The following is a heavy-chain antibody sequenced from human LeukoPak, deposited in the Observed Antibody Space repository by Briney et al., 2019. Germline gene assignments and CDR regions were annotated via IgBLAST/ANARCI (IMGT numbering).Heavy chain of an antibody. V-gene: IGHV3-30*03. J-gene: IGHJ3*02. CDR2: ISYDGSNK. Sequence: GGSLRLSCAASGFTFSSYGMHWVRQAPGKGLEWVAVISYDGSNKYYADSVKGRFTISRDNSKNTLYLQMNSLRAEDTAVYYCARDASPEYAFDIWGQGTMVTVSS. CDR1: GFTFSSYG. CDR3: ARDASPEYAFDI.